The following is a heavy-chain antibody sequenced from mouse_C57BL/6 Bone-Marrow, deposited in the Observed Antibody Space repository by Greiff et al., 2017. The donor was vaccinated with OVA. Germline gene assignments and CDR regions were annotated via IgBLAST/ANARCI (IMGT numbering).Heavy chain of an antibody. CDR3: ARLGGSEYYFDY. V-gene: IGHV14-4*01. D-gene: IGHD1-1*01. Sequence: EVKLMESGAELVRPGASVKLSCTASGFNIKDDYMHWVKQRPEQGLEWIGWIDPENGDTEYASKFQGKATITADTSSNTAYLQLSSLTTEDSAIYYCARLGGSEYYFDYWGQGTTLTVSS. CDR2: IDPENGDT. CDR1: GFNIKDDY. J-gene: IGHJ2*01.